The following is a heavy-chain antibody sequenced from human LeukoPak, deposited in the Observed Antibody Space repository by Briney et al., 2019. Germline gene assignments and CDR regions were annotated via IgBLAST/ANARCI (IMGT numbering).Heavy chain of an antibody. J-gene: IGHJ6*02. V-gene: IGHV3-30*18. CDR3: AKDFVYGENYGMDV. D-gene: IGHD4-17*01. CDR1: GFTFSSYG. CDR2: ISYDGSNK. Sequence: GRSLRLSCAASGFTFSSYGMHWVRQAPGKGLEWVAVISYDGSNKYYADSVKGRFTISRDNSKNTLYLQMNSLRAEDTAVYYCAKDFVYGENYGMDVWGQGTTVTVSS.